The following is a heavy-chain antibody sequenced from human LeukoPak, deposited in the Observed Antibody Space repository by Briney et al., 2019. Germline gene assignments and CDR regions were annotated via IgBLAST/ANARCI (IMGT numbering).Heavy chain of an antibody. CDR1: GFSFSSYA. J-gene: IGHJ6*03. CDR3: SKEGSGSFYYMDV. Sequence: GGSLRLSCAASGFSFSSYAMSWVRQAPGKGLEWVSAISGSGGSTYYADSVKGRFTISRDNSKNTLYLQMNSLRAEDTAVYYCSKEGSGSFYYMDVWGKGTTVTVSS. D-gene: IGHD1-26*01. CDR2: ISGSGGST. V-gene: IGHV3-23*01.